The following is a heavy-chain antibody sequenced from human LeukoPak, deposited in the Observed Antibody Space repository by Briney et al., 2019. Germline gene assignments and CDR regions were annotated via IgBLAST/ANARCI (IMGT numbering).Heavy chain of an antibody. CDR1: GFTFSSYG. D-gene: IGHD1-26*01. CDR2: IRYDGSNK. CDR3: ARESGGDLGEAFDI. Sequence: GGSLRLSCAASGFTFSSYGMHWVRQAPGKGLEWVAFIRYDGSNKYYADSLKGRFTISRDNAKNSLYLQLNSLRAEDTAVYYCARESGGDLGEAFDIWGQGTMVTVSS. J-gene: IGHJ3*02. V-gene: IGHV3-30*02.